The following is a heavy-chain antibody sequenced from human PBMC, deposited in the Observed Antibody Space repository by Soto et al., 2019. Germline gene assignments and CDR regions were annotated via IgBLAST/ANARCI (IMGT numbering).Heavy chain of an antibody. CDR2: INHSGST. Sequence: QVQLQQWGAGLLKPSETLSLTCAVYGGSFSGYYWSWIRQPPGKGLEWIGEINHSGSTNYNPSLKRRVTISADTSKNQLSLKLGSVTAADTAVYYCARGPKSRMVRGRTYYYYMDVWGKGTTVTVSS. J-gene: IGHJ6*03. V-gene: IGHV4-34*01. CDR1: GGSFSGYY. CDR3: ARGPKSRMVRGRTYYYYMDV. D-gene: IGHD3-10*01.